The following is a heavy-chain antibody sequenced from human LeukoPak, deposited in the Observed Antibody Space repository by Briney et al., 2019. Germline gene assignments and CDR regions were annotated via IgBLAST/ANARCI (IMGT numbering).Heavy chain of an antibody. V-gene: IGHV3-15*01. D-gene: IGHD3-22*01. Sequence: GGSLRLSCAASGFTFSNAWMTWVRQAPGKGLEWVGRIKSKTDGGTTDYTAPVKGRFTISGDDSKNTLYLQMNSPKTEDTAVYYCTTDGGHNDYDSTTYWGQGTLVTVSS. CDR3: TTDGGHNDYDSTTY. CDR2: IKSKTDGGTT. J-gene: IGHJ4*02. CDR1: GFTFSNAW.